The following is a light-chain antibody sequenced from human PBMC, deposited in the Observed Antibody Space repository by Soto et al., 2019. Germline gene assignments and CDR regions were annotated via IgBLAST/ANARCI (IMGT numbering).Light chain of an antibody. CDR3: SSYPRSSPLSTYD. J-gene: IGLJ1*01. CDR1: SSDVGGYNY. Sequence: QSVLTQPASVSGSPGQSITISCTGTSSDVGGYNYVSWYQHHPGKAPKLMIYDVSNRPSGVSNRFSGSKSGNTASLIISGLQAEDEADYYCSSYPRSSPLSTYDFGTGTKVTVL. V-gene: IGLV2-14*03. CDR2: DVS.